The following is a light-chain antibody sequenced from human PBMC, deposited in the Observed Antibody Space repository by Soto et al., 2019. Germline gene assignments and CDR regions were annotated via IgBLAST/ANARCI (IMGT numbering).Light chain of an antibody. J-gene: IGKJ3*01. V-gene: IGKV3-20*01. CDR3: QQYGSSPLT. CDR2: VAS. CDR1: QSVSSSY. Sequence: EIVLTQSPGTLSLSPGGRATLSCRASQSVSSSYLAWYQQKPGQAPRLLIYVASSRATGIPDRFSGSGSGTDFTLTISRLEPEDFTVYYCQQYGSSPLTFGPGTMVDIK.